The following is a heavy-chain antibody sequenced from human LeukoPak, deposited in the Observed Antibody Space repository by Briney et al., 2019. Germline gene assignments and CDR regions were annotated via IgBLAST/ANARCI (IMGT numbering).Heavy chain of an antibody. D-gene: IGHD3-9*01. CDR1: GGSFSGYY. CDR2: INHSGST. Sequence: SETLSLTCAVYGGSFSGYYWSWIRQPPGKGLEWIGEINHSGSTNYNPSLKSRVTISVDTSKNQFSLKLSSVTAADTAVYYCARGPLPYYGILTGYYSPGYFDYWGQGTLVTVSS. CDR3: ARGPLPYYGILTGYYSPGYFDY. J-gene: IGHJ4*02. V-gene: IGHV4-34*01.